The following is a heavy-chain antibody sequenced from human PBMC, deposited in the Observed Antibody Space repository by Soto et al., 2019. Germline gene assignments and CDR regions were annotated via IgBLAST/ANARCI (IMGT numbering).Heavy chain of an antibody. V-gene: IGHV1-69*01. J-gene: IGHJ6*02. CDR3: ARVGHITNYGMAV. CDR2: IIPFFGTS. CDR1: GGTFSSYP. Sequence: QVQLVQSGAEVKPGSSVKVSCEASGGTFSSYPINWVRQAPGQGLEWMGGIIPFFGTSNYAQKFQGRVTITADDSTSTAYMELRSLRSEDTAVYYCARVGHITNYGMAVWGQGTTVTVSS. D-gene: IGHD1-26*01.